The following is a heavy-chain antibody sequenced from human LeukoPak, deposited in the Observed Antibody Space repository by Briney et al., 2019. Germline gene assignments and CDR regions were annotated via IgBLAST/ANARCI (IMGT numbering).Heavy chain of an antibody. Sequence: ASVKVSCKASGYTFTGYYMHWVRQAPGQGLEWMGWISAYNGNTNYAQKLQGRVTMTTDTSTSTAYMELRSLRSDDTAVYYCARAKYDFWSGYNDYWGQGTLVTVSS. D-gene: IGHD3-3*01. CDR1: GYTFTGYY. CDR3: ARAKYDFWSGYNDY. CDR2: ISAYNGNT. J-gene: IGHJ4*02. V-gene: IGHV1-18*04.